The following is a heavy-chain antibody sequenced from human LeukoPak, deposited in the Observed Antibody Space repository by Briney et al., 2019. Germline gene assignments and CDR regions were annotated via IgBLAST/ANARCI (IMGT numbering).Heavy chain of an antibody. D-gene: IGHD5-24*01. J-gene: IGHJ4*02. CDR1: GFTFDDYA. CDR2: ISGDAGST. CDR3: AKDIYRGLEMATRPDY. V-gene: IGHV3-43*02. Sequence: PGGSLRLSCAASGFTFDDYAMHWVRQAPGKGLEWVSLISGDAGSTYYADSVKGRFTISRDDSKNSLYLQMNSLRTEDTAFYYCAKDIYRGLEMATRPDYWGQGTLVTVSS.